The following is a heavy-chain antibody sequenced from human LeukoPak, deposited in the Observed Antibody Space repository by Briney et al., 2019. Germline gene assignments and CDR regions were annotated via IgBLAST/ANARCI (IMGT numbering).Heavy chain of an antibody. CDR3: ARRVKYVGELDY. CDR1: GYSFTSYW. Sequence: GGSLQISCKGSGYSFTSYWLGWVRQLPGKGLEWMGIIYPGDSDTRYSPSFQGQVTISADKSISTAYLQWSSLKASDTAMYYCARRVKYVGELDYWGQGTLVTVSS. V-gene: IGHV5-51*01. J-gene: IGHJ4*02. CDR2: IYPGDSDT. D-gene: IGHD1-26*01.